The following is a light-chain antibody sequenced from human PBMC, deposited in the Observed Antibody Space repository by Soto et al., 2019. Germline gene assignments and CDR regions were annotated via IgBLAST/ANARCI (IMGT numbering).Light chain of an antibody. CDR2: DAS. CDR1: QGVGRF. J-gene: IGKJ4*01. CDR3: QHRGGWPLT. Sequence: EIVLTQSPATLSLSPGERAALSCRASQGVGRFLAWYQQKPGQAPRLLIYDASNRATGIPARFSGSGAETDFTSAIDNLEPEDFAVYYCQHRGGWPLTFGGGTKVEIK. V-gene: IGKV3-11*01.